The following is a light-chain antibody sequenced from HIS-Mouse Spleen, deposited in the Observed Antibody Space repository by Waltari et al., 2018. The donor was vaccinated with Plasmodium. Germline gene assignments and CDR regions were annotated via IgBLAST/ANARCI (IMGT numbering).Light chain of an antibody. Sequence: SYELPQPPSVSVSPGQTARITCSGDALPKKYAYWYQQKSGQAPVLVIYEDSKRPSGIPARFSGSSSGTMSTLTISGAQVEDEADYYCYSTDSSGNHRVFGGGTKLTVL. J-gene: IGLJ3*02. CDR3: YSTDSSGNHRV. CDR1: ALPKKY. V-gene: IGLV3-10*01. CDR2: EDS.